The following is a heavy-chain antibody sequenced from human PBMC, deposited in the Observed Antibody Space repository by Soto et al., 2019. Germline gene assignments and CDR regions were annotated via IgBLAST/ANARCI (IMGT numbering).Heavy chain of an antibody. J-gene: IGHJ3*02. CDR1: GFICSSYD. CDR3: AKATATGGGAFDI. Sequence: PGESLKISCAASGFICSSYDMSWVRQAPGKGLEWVSTILVDGRTFYVDSVKGRFTISRESSQNTVYLQMNSLTAGDTALYYCAKATATGGGAFDICGQGTMVTVSS. D-gene: IGHD2-8*02. CDR2: ILVDGRT. V-gene: IGHV3-23*01.